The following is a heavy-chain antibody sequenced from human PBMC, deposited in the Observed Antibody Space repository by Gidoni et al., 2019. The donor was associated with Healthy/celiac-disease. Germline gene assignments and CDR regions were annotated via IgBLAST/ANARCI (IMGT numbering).Heavy chain of an antibody. Sequence: GLVQPGGSLRLSCAASGFTFSSYSMNWVRQAPGKGLEWVSYISSSSSTIYYADSVKGRFTISRDNAKNSLYLQMNSLRAEDTAVYYCAREGGYSYGYQSYGMDVWGQGTTVTVSS. D-gene: IGHD5-18*01. CDR3: AREGGYSYGYQSYGMDV. CDR2: ISSSSSTI. J-gene: IGHJ6*02. CDR1: GFTFSSYS. V-gene: IGHV3-48*01.